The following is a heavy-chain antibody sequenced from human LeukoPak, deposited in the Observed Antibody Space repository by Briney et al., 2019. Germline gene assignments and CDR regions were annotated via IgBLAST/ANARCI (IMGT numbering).Heavy chain of an antibody. V-gene: IGHV3-74*01. D-gene: IGHD2-2*03. Sequence: GGSLRLSCAASGFTFTSHWMHWVRQTPGKGLVWVSGIKNYGNDTAYADSVKGRFTISRDNAKNTLYLQMDSLRAEDTAVYYCARDMDPTVFDFWGQGTLVTVSS. CDR2: IKNYGNDT. CDR3: ARDMDPTVFDF. J-gene: IGHJ4*02. CDR1: GFTFTSHW.